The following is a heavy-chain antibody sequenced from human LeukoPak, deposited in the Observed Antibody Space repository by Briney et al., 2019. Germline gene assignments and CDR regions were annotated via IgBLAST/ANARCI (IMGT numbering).Heavy chain of an antibody. V-gene: IGHV1-46*01. Sequence: ASVKVSCKASGYTFTSYYMHWVRQAPGQGLEWMGIINPSGGSTSYAQKFQGRVTMTRDTSTSTVYMELSSLRSEDTAVYYCARDLGSHYYYYCGMDVWGQGTTVTVSS. J-gene: IGHJ6*02. CDR3: ARDLGSHYYYYCGMDV. CDR2: INPSGGST. D-gene: IGHD1-26*01. CDR1: GYTFTSYY.